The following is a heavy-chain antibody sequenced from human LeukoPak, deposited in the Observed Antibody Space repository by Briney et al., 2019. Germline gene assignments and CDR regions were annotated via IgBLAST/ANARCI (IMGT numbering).Heavy chain of an antibody. CDR3: ATETIGRHYDY. D-gene: IGHD1-14*01. CDR1: GFTFSSCG. J-gene: IGHJ4*02. CDR2: IGPTGTDR. Sequence: GGSLRLSCAASGFTFSSCGFNWVRQAPGKGLEWVSSIGPTGTDRYYADSVRGRFTISRDNAKNSMYLQMDGLRDEDTAVYYCATETIGRHYDYWGQGTLLTVSS. V-gene: IGHV3-21*01.